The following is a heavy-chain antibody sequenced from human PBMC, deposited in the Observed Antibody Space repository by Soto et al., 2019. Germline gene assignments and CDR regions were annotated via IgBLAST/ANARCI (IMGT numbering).Heavy chain of an antibody. D-gene: IGHD6-19*01. CDR3: AAGRWMVRY. V-gene: IGHV3-7*05. Sequence: VQLVESGGGLVQPGGSLRVSCETSGFSFSDYWMSWVRQSPGKGMEWVANVKQDGSEKNYVDSVKGRFSISRDNARTSVYLQMHSLRGEDTAVYHCAAGRWMVRYWGQGTLVTVSS. CDR1: GFSFSDYW. J-gene: IGHJ4*02. CDR2: VKQDGSEK.